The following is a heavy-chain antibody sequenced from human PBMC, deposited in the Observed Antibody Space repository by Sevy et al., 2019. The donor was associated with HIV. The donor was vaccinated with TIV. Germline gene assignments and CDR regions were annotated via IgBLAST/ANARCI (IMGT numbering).Heavy chain of an antibody. J-gene: IGHJ4*02. CDR2: IYYSGST. CDR3: ARLPYYYDSSGYYEGYYFDY. Sequence: SETLSLTYTVSGGSISSGGYYWSWIRQHPGKGLEWIGYIYYSGSTYYNPSLKSRVTISVDTSKNQFSLKLSSVTAADTAVYYCARLPYYYDSSGYYEGYYFDYWGQGTLVTVSS. D-gene: IGHD3-22*01. V-gene: IGHV4-31*03. CDR1: GGSISSGGYY.